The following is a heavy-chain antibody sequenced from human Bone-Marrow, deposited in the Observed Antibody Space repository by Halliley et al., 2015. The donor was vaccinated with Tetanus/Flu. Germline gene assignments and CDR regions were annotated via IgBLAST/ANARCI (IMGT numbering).Heavy chain of an antibody. J-gene: IGHJ5*02. Sequence: LVKTTQTLSLTCTVSGGSVSSGDSNWSWIRQPPGKGLEWIGFIYYTGSTNYNATLKSRIAMSLATSKNQFFLSVSSVTAADTAVYYCARDSGLSVASWGQGTLVTVSS. V-gene: IGHV4-61*08. CDR1: GGSVSSGDSN. CDR3: ARDSGLSVAS. CDR2: IYYTGST. D-gene: IGHD5-12*01.